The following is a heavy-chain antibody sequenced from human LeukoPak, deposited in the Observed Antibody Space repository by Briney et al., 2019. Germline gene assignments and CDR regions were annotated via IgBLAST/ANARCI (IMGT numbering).Heavy chain of an antibody. CDR1: GFTFSSYG. Sequence: GGSLRLSCAASGFTFSSYGMSWVRQAPGKGLEWVSAISGSGGSTYYADSVKGRFTISRDNSKNTLYLQMNSLRAEDTAVYYCAKDASPPLLWFGELLPQFQDYWGQGTLVTVSS. CDR3: AKDASPPLLWFGELLPQFQDY. D-gene: IGHD3-10*01. CDR2: ISGSGGST. J-gene: IGHJ4*02. V-gene: IGHV3-23*01.